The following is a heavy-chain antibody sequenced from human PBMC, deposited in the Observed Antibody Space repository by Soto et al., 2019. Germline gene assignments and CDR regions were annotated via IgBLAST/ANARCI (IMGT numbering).Heavy chain of an antibody. CDR1: GGSFTSSSYY. J-gene: IGHJ4*02. V-gene: IGHV4-39*01. CDR2: IYYSGST. CDR3: ARPSYSSVFDY. Sequence: QLQLQESGTGLVKPSETLALTCTVSGGSFTSSSYYWGWIRQPPGKGLEWIGSIYYSGSTYYNPSLKSRVTISVDTAKNTFFLKLSSVTAPDTAVYYCARPSYSSVFDYCGQGTLVTVSS. D-gene: IGHD6-19*01.